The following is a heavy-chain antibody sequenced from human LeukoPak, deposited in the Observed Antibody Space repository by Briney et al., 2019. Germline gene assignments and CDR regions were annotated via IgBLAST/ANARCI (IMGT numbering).Heavy chain of an antibody. Sequence: GGSLRLSCAASGFTVSSNYMSWVRQAPGKGLEWVSVIYSGGSTYYADSVEGRFTISRDDSKNTVYLEMSSLRVDDTAVYYCAREFGAVVVTAGSCLDIWGQGTTVAVSS. CDR3: AREFGAVVVTAGSCLDI. CDR2: IYSGGST. CDR1: GFTVSSNY. J-gene: IGHJ3*02. V-gene: IGHV3-53*01. D-gene: IGHD2-21*02.